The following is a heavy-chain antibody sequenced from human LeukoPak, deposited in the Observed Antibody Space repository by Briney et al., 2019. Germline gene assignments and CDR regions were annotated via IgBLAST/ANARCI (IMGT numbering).Heavy chain of an antibody. CDR3: AKATRITMIQIGHY. CDR1: GFTFSSYA. J-gene: IGHJ4*02. Sequence: PGGSLRLSCAASGFTFSSYAMNWVRQAPGKGLEWVSTISGNGGSIYYADSVQGRFAISRDNSKNTLYLQMNSLRAEDTAVYYCAKATRITMIQIGHYWGQGTLVTVSS. D-gene: IGHD3-22*01. V-gene: IGHV3-23*01. CDR2: ISGNGGSI.